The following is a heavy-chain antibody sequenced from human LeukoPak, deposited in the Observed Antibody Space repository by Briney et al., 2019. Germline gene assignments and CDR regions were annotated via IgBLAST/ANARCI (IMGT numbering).Heavy chain of an antibody. CDR1: GGSISSHY. CDR3: ARVRDDYVWGSYRPYFDY. V-gene: IGHV4-59*11. Sequence: PSETLSLTCTVSGGSISSHYWSWIRQPPGKGLEWIGYIYYSGSTNYNPSLKSRVTISVDTSKNQFSLKLSSVTAADTAVYYCARVRDDYVWGSYRPYFDYWGQGTPVTVSS. D-gene: IGHD3-16*02. CDR2: IYYSGST. J-gene: IGHJ4*02.